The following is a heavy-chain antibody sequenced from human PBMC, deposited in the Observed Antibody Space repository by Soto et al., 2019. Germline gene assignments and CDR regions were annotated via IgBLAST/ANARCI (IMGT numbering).Heavy chain of an antibody. CDR3: ARETYYDFWSGYYLGY. J-gene: IGHJ4*02. V-gene: IGHV3-30-3*01. Sequence: QVQLVESGGGVVQPGRSLRLSCAASGFTFSSYAMHWVRQAPGKGLEWVAVISYDGSNKYYADSVKGRFTISRDNSKNTLYLQMNSLRAEDTAVYYCARETYYDFWSGYYLGYWGQGTLVTVSS. CDR2: ISYDGSNK. CDR1: GFTFSSYA. D-gene: IGHD3-3*01.